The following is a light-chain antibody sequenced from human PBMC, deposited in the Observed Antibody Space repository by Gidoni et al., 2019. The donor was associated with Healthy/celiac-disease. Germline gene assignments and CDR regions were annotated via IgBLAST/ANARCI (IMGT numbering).Light chain of an antibody. V-gene: IGKV3-11*01. CDR2: GAY. CDR1: QSLGTF. J-gene: IGKJ4*01. Sequence: ELVLTQSPATLSFSPGERATLSCRASQSLGTFLVWYQHNPGQAPRLLIYGAYTRSTGVHARFSGDGSGTDFTLTIARLEPEDFAIYYCQQRGRGPLTFGGGTRVEI. CDR3: QQRGRGPLT.